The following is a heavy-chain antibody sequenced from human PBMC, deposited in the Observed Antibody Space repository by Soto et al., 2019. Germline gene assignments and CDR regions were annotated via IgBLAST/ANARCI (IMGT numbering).Heavy chain of an antibody. CDR3: ARDYLQENPRGLVG. CDR2: ISYDGSNK. CDR1: GFTFNIYA. Sequence: QVQLVESGGGVVQPGGSLRLSCAASGFTFNIYAMHWVRQAPGKGLKWVAVISYDGSNKYYGDSVKGRFTISRDNSKNTLYLQMNSLTAEDTAVYYCARDYLQENPRGLVGWGQGTLVTVSS. J-gene: IGHJ4*02. V-gene: IGHV3-30-3*01. D-gene: IGHD2-21*01.